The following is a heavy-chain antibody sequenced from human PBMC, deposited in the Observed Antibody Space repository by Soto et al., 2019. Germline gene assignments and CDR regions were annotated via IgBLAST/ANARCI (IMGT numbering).Heavy chain of an antibody. CDR1: GGTFSSYA. Sequence: QVQLVQSGAEVKKPGSSVKVSCKASGGTFSSYAISWVRQAPGQGLEWMGGIIPIFGTANYAQKFQGRAPXTTAATTRTAXXGXRXLSTEDTGVYYRASGGELQREADSRKGYYYYSGRGVWGTGTTVTVSS. CDR2: IIPIFGTA. J-gene: IGHJ6*04. CDR3: ASGGELQREADSRKGYYYYSGRGV. D-gene: IGHD1-7*01. V-gene: IGHV1-69*05.